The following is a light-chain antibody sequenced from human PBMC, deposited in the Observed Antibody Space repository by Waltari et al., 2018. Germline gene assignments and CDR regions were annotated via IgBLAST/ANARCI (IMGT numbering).Light chain of an antibody. CDR1: QSVGIN. Sequence: EIVMTQSPATLSVSPGERATLSGRASQSVGINLAWYQHKPGQVPRLFIYGASTRATGFPARFNGSGSGTEFTLTISSLQSEDFAVYYCHQYNNWPRTFGQGTKVEIK. J-gene: IGKJ1*01. V-gene: IGKV3-15*01. CDR2: GAS. CDR3: HQYNNWPRT.